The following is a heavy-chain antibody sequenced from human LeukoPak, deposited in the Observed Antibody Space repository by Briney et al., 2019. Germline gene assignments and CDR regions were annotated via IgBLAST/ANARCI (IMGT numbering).Heavy chain of an antibody. CDR3: ARSPTSWYFDY. J-gene: IGHJ4*02. D-gene: IGHD2-2*01. CDR2: IQYDGNTI. V-gene: IGHV3-30*02. Sequence: GGSLRLSCVASGFTYSHNGMHWVRQAPGKGLEWVAFIQYDGNTIFYADSVKGRFTISRDNSKNTLYLQMNSLRTDDTAVYYCARSPTSWYFDYWGQGTLVTVSS. CDR1: GFTYSHNG.